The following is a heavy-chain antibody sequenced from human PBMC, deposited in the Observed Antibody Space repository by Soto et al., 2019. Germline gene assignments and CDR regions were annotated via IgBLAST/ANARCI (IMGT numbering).Heavy chain of an antibody. J-gene: IGHJ4*02. CDR1: GFTFSDYY. V-gene: IGHV3-11*01. Sequence: GGSLRLSCAASGFTFSDYYMSWIRQAPGKGLEWVSYISSSGSTIYYADSVKGRFTISRDNAKNSLSLQMNSLRAEDTAVYYCARETGDFDWLLPTYWGQGTLVTVSS. D-gene: IGHD3-9*01. CDR2: ISSSGSTI. CDR3: ARETGDFDWLLPTY.